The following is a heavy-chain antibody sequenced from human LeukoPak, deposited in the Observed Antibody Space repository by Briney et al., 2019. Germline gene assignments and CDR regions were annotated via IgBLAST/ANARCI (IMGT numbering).Heavy chain of an antibody. V-gene: IGHV4-61*02. D-gene: IGHD2-2*01. CDR2: IYTSAHT. J-gene: IGHJ4*02. CDR3: ARTGVNVISAAPFDY. Sequence: SETLSLTCTVSGASINSGDYYWSWIRQPAGKGLEWIGRIYTSAHTNYNPSLKSRVSISVDTSKNQFSLKVNSVTAADTAVYYCARTGVNVISAAPFDYWGQGTLVTVSS. CDR1: GASINSGDYY.